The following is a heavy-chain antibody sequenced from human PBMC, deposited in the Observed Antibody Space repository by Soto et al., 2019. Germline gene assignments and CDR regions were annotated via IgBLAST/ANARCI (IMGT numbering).Heavy chain of an antibody. CDR2: IWYDGSNK. CDR1: GFSFNPYV. J-gene: IGHJ5*02. D-gene: IGHD3-22*01. Sequence: HPGGSLRLSCVASGFSFNPYVMAWVRQAPGKGLEWVAVIWYDGSNKYYADSVKGRFTISRDNSKNTLYLQMNSLRAEDKAVYYCARDVYDSSGTNWFDPWGQXTLVTVSS. V-gene: IGHV3-33*08. CDR3: ARDVYDSSGTNWFDP.